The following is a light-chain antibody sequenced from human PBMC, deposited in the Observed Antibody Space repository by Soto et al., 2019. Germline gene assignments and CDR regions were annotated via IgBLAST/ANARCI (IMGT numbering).Light chain of an antibody. CDR3: XXYNNWPPLT. CDR1: QSVSSN. CDR2: GAS. J-gene: IGKJ4*01. V-gene: IGKV3-15*01. Sequence: EIVMTQSPATLSXSPGERATLSCRASQSVSSNLAWYQQKPGQAPRLLIYGASTRATGIPARFSGSGSGTEFTLTISSLQSEDFXVXYXXXYNNWPPLTFGGGTKVEIK.